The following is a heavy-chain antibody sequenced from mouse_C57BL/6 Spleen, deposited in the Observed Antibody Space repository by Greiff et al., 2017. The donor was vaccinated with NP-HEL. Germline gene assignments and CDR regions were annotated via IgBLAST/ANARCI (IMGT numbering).Heavy chain of an antibody. CDR1: GYAFSSSW. J-gene: IGHJ2*01. Sequence: VKLMESGPELVKPGASVKISCKASGYAFSSSWMNWVKQRPGQGLEWIGRIYPGDGDTNYNGKFKGKATLTADKSSSTAYMQLSSLTSEDSSVYYCARWGIYDGYYVDYWGQGTTLTVSS. CDR2: IYPGDGDT. CDR3: ARWGIYDGYYVDY. D-gene: IGHD2-3*01. V-gene: IGHV1-82*01.